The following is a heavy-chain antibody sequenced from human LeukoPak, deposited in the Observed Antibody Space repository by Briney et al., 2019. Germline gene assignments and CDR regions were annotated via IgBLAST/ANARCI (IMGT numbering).Heavy chain of an antibody. D-gene: IGHD1-14*01. CDR1: GDSISSSSYY. J-gene: IGHJ6*03. V-gene: IGHV4-39*01. CDR2: IYYSGST. CDR3: ARQTAGVAYYYYMDV. Sequence: SETLSLTCTVSGDSISSSSYYWGWIRQPPGKGLEWIGSIYYSGSTYYNPSLKSRVTISVDTSKNQFSLKLSSVTAADTAVYYCARQTAGVAYYYYMDVWGKGTTVTVSS.